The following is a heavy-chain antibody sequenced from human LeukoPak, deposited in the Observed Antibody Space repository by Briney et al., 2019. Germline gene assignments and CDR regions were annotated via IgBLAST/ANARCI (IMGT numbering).Heavy chain of an antibody. J-gene: IGHJ4*02. D-gene: IGHD5-24*01. Sequence: ASVKVSCKASGYTFTSYYLHWVRQAPGQGLEWMGIINPSGGSTTYAQNFQGRVTMTRDTSTSTVYMELSSLRSEDTAVYYCARGGDMATVPHLYYFEYWGQGTLVTVSS. CDR1: GYTFTSYY. CDR3: ARGGDMATVPHLYYFEY. V-gene: IGHV1-46*01. CDR2: INPSGGST.